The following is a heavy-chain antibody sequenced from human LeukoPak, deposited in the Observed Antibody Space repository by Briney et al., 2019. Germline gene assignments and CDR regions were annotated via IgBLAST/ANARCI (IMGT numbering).Heavy chain of an antibody. CDR3: AKDAVYYDFWSGHLSYFDY. Sequence: GGSLRLSCAASGFTFSSYAMSWVRQAPGKGLEWVSAISGSGGSTYYADSVKGRFTISRDNSKNTLYLQMNSLRAEDTAVYYCAKDAVYYDFWSGHLSYFDYWGQGTLVTVSS. J-gene: IGHJ4*02. CDR1: GFTFSSYA. CDR2: ISGSGGST. V-gene: IGHV3-23*01. D-gene: IGHD3-3*01.